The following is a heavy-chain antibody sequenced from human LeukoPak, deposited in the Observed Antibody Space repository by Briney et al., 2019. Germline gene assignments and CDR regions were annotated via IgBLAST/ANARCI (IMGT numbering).Heavy chain of an antibody. CDR2: ISYDGSNK. CDR1: GFTFSSYG. Sequence: PGGSLRLSCAASGFTFSSYGMHWVRQAPGKGLEWVAVISYDGSNKYYADSVKGRFTISRDNSKNTLYLQMNSLRAEDTAVYYCAKRPSPGGSYAGPLDYWGQGTLVTVSS. D-gene: IGHD1-26*01. CDR3: AKRPSPGGSYAGPLDY. J-gene: IGHJ4*02. V-gene: IGHV3-30*18.